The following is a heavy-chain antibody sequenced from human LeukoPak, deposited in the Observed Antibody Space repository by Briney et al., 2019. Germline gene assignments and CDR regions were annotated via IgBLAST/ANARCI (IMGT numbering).Heavy chain of an antibody. Sequence: GRSLRLSCAASGFTFSSYAMHWVRQAPGKGLEWVAVISYDGSNKYYADSVKGRFTISRDNSKNTLYLQMNSLRVEDTAVYYCARPLTRGYSYGLDLDYWGQGTLVTVSS. V-gene: IGHV3-30-3*01. CDR1: GFTFSSYA. J-gene: IGHJ4*02. CDR2: ISYDGSNK. D-gene: IGHD5-18*01. CDR3: ARPLTRGYSYGLDLDY.